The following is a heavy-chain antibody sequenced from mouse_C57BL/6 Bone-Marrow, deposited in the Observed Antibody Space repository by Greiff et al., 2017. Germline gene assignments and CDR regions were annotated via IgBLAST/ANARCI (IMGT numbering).Heavy chain of an antibody. CDR3: TTVYYGSRGLDY. CDR2: IDPEDGDT. V-gene: IGHV14-1*01. J-gene: IGHJ2*01. Sequence: EVQLQESGAELVRPGASVKLSCTASGFNIKDYYMHWVKQRPEQGLEWIGRIDPEDGDTEYAPKFQGKATMTADTSSNTAYLQLSGLTSEDTAVYYCTTVYYGSRGLDYWGQGTTLTVSS. CDR1: GFNIKDYY. D-gene: IGHD1-1*01.